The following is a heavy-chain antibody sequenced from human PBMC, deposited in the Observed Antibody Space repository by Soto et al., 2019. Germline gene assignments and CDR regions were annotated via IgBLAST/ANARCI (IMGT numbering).Heavy chain of an antibody. Sequence: SETLSLTCTVSGGSISRYYWNWIRQPPGKGLEWIGYIYNRGSTNYNPSLKSRVAISLDTSKNQFSLQLSSVTAADTAVYYCATRPPGDSGLPYFDSWGQGALVTVSS. CDR1: GGSISRYY. CDR2: IYNRGST. D-gene: IGHD2-15*01. V-gene: IGHV4-59*01. CDR3: ATRPPGDSGLPYFDS. J-gene: IGHJ4*02.